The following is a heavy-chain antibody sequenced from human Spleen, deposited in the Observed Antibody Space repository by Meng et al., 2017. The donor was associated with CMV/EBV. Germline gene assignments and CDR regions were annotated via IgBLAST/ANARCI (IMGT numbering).Heavy chain of an antibody. D-gene: IGHD3-16*01. V-gene: IGHV3-21*01. CDR3: ARDWAAIDAFDI. CDR1: GFIFSNYN. CDR2: ISTSSSYI. Sequence: GGSLRLSCAASGFIFSNYNMNWVRQAPGKGLEWVSYISTSSSYIYYADSVKGRFTISRDNAKNSLYLQMNSLRAEDTAVYYCARDWAAIDAFDIWGHGTMVTVSS. J-gene: IGHJ3*02.